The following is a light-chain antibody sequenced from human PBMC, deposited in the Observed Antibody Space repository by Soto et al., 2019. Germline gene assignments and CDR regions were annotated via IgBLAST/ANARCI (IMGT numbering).Light chain of an antibody. CDR2: DAS. V-gene: IGKV3-15*01. CDR1: QSVNTN. CDR3: HQYNDWPRGT. Sequence: DIVMTQPPATLYVSPGESASLSRRASQSVNTNLAWYQQIIGQPPRLLIFDASTRVTGVPLRFSGSGSGTEFTLTISSLQSEDFALYYCHQYNDWPRGTFGQGTKVDIK. J-gene: IGKJ1*01.